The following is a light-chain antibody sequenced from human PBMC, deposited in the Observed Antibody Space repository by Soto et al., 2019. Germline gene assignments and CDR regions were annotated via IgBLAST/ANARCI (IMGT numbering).Light chain of an antibody. J-gene: IGKJ4*01. V-gene: IGKV2-28*01. CDR2: LGS. Sequence: DIVMTQSPLSLPVTPGEPASISCRSSQSLLHSNGYNCLDWYLQKPGQSPQLLIYLGSNRASGVPDRFSGSVSGTDFTLKISRVEAEDVGVYYCMQALQTPVTFGGGTKVEIK. CDR1: QSLLHSNGYNC. CDR3: MQALQTPVT.